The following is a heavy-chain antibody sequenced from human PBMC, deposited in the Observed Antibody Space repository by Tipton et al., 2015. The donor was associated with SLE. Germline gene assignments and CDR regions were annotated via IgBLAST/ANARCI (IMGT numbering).Heavy chain of an antibody. V-gene: IGHV3-53*05. J-gene: IGHJ4*02. CDR1: GFTVSSNY. CDR2: IYSDGST. Sequence: SLRLSCAASGFTVSSNYMSWVRQAPGKGLEWVSVIYSDGSTYYADSVKGRFTISRDNSKNTLYLQMSSLRAEDTAVYYCVKDGERGYSYGFFDYWGQGTLVTVSS. CDR3: VKDGERGYSYGFFDY. D-gene: IGHD5-18*01.